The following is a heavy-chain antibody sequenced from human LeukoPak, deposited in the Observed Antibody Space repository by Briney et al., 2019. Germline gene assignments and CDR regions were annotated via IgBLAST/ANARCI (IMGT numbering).Heavy chain of an antibody. D-gene: IGHD3-10*01. V-gene: IGHV1-2*04. CDR2: INPNSGGT. Sequence: ASVKVSCKAFGYTFTSYYMRWVRQAPGQGLEWMGWINPNSGGTNYAQKFQGWVTMTRDTSISTAYMELSRLRSDDTAVYYCARELGYGSGTPAHYYYYGMDVWGQGTTVTVSS. CDR3: ARELGYGSGTPAHYYYYGMDV. J-gene: IGHJ6*02. CDR1: GYTFTSYY.